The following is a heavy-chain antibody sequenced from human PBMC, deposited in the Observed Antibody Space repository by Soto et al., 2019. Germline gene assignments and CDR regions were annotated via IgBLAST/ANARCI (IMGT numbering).Heavy chain of an antibody. D-gene: IGHD3-22*01. J-gene: IGHJ3*02. CDR1: GGSISSSSYY. Sequence: QLQLQESGPGLVKPSETLSLTCTVSGGSISSSSYYWGWIRQPPGKGLGGIGSIYYSGSTYYNPSLKSRVTISVDTSKNQFSLKLSSVTAADTAVYYCARTYYYDSSGLDAFDIWGQGTMVTVSS. CDR2: IYYSGST. V-gene: IGHV4-39*01. CDR3: ARTYYYDSSGLDAFDI.